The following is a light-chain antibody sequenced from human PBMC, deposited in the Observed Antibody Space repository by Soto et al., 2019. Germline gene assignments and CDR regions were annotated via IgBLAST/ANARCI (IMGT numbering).Light chain of an antibody. J-gene: IGLJ1*01. CDR3: SSYAGSTNV. CDR1: SRDVGGYNY. V-gene: IGLV2-8*01. Sequence: QSALTQPPSASGSPGQSVTISCTGASRDVGGYNYVSWYQQHPGKAPKLMIYEVSKRPSGVPDRSSGSKSGNTASLTVSGLQAEDEADYYCSSYAGSTNVLGTGTKVTLL. CDR2: EVS.